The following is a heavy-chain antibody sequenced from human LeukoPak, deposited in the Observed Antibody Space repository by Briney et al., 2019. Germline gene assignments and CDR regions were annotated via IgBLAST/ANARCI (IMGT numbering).Heavy chain of an antibody. J-gene: IGHJ3*02. Sequence: ASVKVSCKASGYTFTSYYMHWVRQAPGQGLEWMGWINTNTGNPTYAQGFTGRFVFSLDTSVSTAYLQISSLKAEDTAVYYCARGIAVAYRRLYRGSSDIWGQGTMVTVSS. D-gene: IGHD6-19*01. CDR2: INTNTGNP. CDR3: ARGIAVAYRRLYRGSSDI. CDR1: GYTFTSYY. V-gene: IGHV7-4-1*02.